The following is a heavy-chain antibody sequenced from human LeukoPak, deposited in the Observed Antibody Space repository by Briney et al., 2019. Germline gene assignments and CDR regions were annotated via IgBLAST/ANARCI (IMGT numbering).Heavy chain of an antibody. CDR1: GFTFNSYF. V-gene: IGHV3-7*04. CDR3: ARPAVGSNGLDY. J-gene: IGHJ4*02. Sequence: GGSLRLSCAASGFTFNSYFMTWVRQTPGKGLEWVANIKQDGSDKFYVDSVKGRFTISRDNSKSTLYLQMGSVRADDMAVYYCARPAVGSNGLDYWGQGILVTVSS. CDR2: IKQDGSDK. D-gene: IGHD4-23*01.